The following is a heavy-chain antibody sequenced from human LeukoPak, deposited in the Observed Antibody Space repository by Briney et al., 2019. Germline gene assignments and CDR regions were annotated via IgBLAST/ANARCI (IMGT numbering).Heavy chain of an antibody. J-gene: IGHJ4*02. Sequence: GGSLRLSCVASGFTFSYYGMHWVRQAPGKGLEWVAFIRYDGSNEYYAESVKGRFTISRDNSKNTLYLQMNSLRVEDTAAYYCAKIEGKYQLANIPDSWGQGTLVTVSS. CDR1: GFTFSYYG. D-gene: IGHD2-2*01. CDR2: IRYDGSNE. CDR3: AKIEGKYQLANIPDS. V-gene: IGHV3-30*02.